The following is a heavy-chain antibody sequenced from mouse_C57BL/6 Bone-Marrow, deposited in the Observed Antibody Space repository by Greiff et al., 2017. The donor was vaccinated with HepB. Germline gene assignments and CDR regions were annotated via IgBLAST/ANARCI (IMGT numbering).Heavy chain of an antibody. CDR2: IHPNSGST. Sequence: QVQLQQPGAELVKPGASVKLSCKASGYTFTSYWMHWVKQRPGQGLEWIGMIHPNSGSTNYNEKFKSKATLTVDKSSSTAYMQLNSLTSEDSAVYYCARGWLLLYWYFDVWGTGTTVTVSS. CDR3: ARGWLLLYWYFDV. J-gene: IGHJ1*03. D-gene: IGHD2-3*01. V-gene: IGHV1-64*01. CDR1: GYTFTSYW.